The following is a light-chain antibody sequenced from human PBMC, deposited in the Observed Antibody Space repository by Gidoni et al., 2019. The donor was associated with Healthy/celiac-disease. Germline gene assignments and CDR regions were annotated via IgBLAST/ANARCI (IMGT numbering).Light chain of an antibody. V-gene: IGKV1-5*01. J-gene: IGKJ1*01. CDR1: QSIRSW. Sequence: DIQMTQSPSTLSASVGDRVTITCRASQSIRSWVDWYQQKPGKAPKLLIYDASSLESGVPSRFSGSGSETEFTLTISSLQPDDFATYYCRQYNSYLETFGQGTKVEIK. CDR2: DAS. CDR3: RQYNSYLET.